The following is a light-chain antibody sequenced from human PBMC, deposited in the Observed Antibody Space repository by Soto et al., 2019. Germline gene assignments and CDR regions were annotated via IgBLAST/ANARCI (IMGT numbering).Light chain of an antibody. CDR2: DAS. V-gene: IGKV3-11*01. CDR1: QSVSSY. CDR3: QQRSNWPRT. Sequence: EIVLTQSPATLSLPPGARATLSCSASQSVSSYLAWYQQKPGQAPRLLIYDASNRATGIPARFSGSGSGPDFTLNISSLKLEDFAVYYCQQRSNWPRTFGQGTKVV. J-gene: IGKJ1*01.